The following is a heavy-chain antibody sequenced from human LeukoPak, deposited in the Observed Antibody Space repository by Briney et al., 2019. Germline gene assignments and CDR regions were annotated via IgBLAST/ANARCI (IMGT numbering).Heavy chain of an antibody. CDR2: IYYDGGT. J-gene: IGHJ5*02. V-gene: IGHV4-59*01. CDR3: ARDKGDYGDYYWFDP. Sequence: SETLSPTCTVSGGSISSYYWSWIRHAPGRGREGIGYIYYDGGTNYNPSLKRRATISVDTPKNQFSLKRRSVTAADAAVYYCARDKGDYGDYYWFDPWGQGTLVTVSS. CDR1: GGSISSYY. D-gene: IGHD4-17*01.